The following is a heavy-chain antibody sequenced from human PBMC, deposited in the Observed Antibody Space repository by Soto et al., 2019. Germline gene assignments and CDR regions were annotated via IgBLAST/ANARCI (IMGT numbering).Heavy chain of an antibody. CDR1: GGSITTDGYY. J-gene: IGHJ4*02. Sequence: QVQLQESGPGLVKPSQTLSLTCSVSGGSITTDGYYWSWIRQHPGKGLEWIGFVFYSGSTYYNPSLKSRVAISLDRSKNPFSLELRSLTAADTGVYYCAAHPSYGDPMDYWGQGTLVTVSS. CDR2: VFYSGST. D-gene: IGHD4-17*01. V-gene: IGHV4-31*03. CDR3: AAHPSYGDPMDY.